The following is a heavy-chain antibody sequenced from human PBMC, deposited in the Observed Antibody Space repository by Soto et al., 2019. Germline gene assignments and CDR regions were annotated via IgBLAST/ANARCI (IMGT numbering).Heavy chain of an antibody. CDR3: ARDRNAGDYGDY. V-gene: IGHV3-74*01. J-gene: IGHJ4*02. Sequence: EVQLVESGGGLVQPGGSLRLSCAASGFTFSSYWMHWVRQAPGKGLVWVSRINSDGSSTSYAASVKGRFTISRDNAKNTLYMQMNSLRAEDTAVYYCARDRNAGDYGDYWGQGTLVTVSS. CDR1: GFTFSSYW. D-gene: IGHD1-1*01. CDR2: INSDGSST.